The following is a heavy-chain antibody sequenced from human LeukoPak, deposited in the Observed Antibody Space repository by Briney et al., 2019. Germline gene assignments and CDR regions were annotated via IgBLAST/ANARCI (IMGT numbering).Heavy chain of an antibody. CDR2: IYYRGST. J-gene: IGHJ5*02. CDR1: AGSLISYY. Sequence: PSETLSLTCTVSAGSLISYYCSWIRHPPRKGLEWIGYIYYRGSTNYNPSFKSRVTISVDTPKNQFSLKLSSVTAADAAVYYCARDADGWFDPWGQGTLVTVSS. D-gene: IGHD5-24*01. V-gene: IGHV4-59*01. CDR3: ARDADGWFDP.